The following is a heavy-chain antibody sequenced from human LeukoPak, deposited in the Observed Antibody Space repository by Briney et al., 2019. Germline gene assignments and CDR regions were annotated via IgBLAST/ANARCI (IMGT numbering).Heavy chain of an antibody. CDR1: GFTFGTYA. D-gene: IGHD2-15*01. CDR2: ISGSGGST. Sequence: GGSLRLSCAASGFTFGTYAMSWVRQAPGKGLEWVSAISGSGGSTYYADSVKGRFTISRDNSKNTLYLQMNSLRAEDTAVYYCAKDCSGGSCYDYWGQGTLVTVSS. V-gene: IGHV3-23*01. J-gene: IGHJ4*02. CDR3: AKDCSGGSCYDY.